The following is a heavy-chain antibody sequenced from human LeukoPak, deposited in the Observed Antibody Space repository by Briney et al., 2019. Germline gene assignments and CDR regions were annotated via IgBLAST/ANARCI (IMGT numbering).Heavy chain of an antibody. CDR3: AGLGYCSSTSCLWYAFDI. J-gene: IGHJ3*02. CDR2: ISHTGST. D-gene: IGHD2-2*01. Sequence: PSETLSLTCAVSGASFTRDNWWSWVRQSPGKGLEWIGEISHTGSTNYNPSLKSRVTISVDTSKNQFSLKLSSVTAADTAVYYCAGLGYCSSTSCLWYAFDIWGQGTMVTVSS. V-gene: IGHV4-4*02. CDR1: GASFTRDNW.